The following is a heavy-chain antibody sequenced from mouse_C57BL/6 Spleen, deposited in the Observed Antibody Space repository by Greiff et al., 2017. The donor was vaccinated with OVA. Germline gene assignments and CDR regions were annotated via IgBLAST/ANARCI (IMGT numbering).Heavy chain of an antibody. D-gene: IGHD3-2*02. J-gene: IGHJ2*01. CDR2: ILPNSGST. CDR1: GYTFSSYW. V-gene: IGHV1-64*01. CDR3: ASTAQCTLDY. Sequence: QVQLKQPGPELVKPGASVKLSCKASGYTFSSYWLHWVKQRPGQGLEWIGMILPNSGSTNYNEKFKSKATLTVGKSSSTAYMRLSCLTSVDSAVYSCASTAQCTLDYWGQGTTLTVSS.